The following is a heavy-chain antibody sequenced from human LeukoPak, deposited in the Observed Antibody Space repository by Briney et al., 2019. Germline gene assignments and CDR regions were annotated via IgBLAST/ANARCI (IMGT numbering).Heavy chain of an antibody. CDR2: IGTAGDT. CDR1: GFTFSSYD. V-gene: IGHV3-13*01. CDR3: ARVSSGWYGFDY. J-gene: IGHJ4*02. Sequence: GGSLRLSCAASGFTFSSYDMHWVRQATGKGLEWVSAIGTAGDTYYPGSVKGRFTISRENAKNSLYLQMNSPRAGDTAVYYCARVSSGWYGFDYWGQGTLVTVSS. D-gene: IGHD6-19*01.